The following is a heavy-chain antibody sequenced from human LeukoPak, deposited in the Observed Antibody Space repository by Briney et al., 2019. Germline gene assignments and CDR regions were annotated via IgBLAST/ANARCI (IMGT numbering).Heavy chain of an antibody. V-gene: IGHV4-39*01. CDR2: IYYSGST. CDR1: SGSISSSSYY. CDR3: ARGTAVVRGGLRTTNYYYMDV. D-gene: IGHD3-10*01. J-gene: IGHJ6*03. Sequence: SETLSLTCTVSSGSISSSSYYWAWIRQPPGKGLECIGSIYYSGSTSYNPSLKSRVTISVDTSKNQFSLKLSSVTAADTAVYYCARGTAVVRGGLRTTNYYYMDVWGKGTTVTISS.